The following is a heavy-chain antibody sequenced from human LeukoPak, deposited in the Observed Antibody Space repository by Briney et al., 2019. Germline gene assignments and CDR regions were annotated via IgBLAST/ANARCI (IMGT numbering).Heavy chain of an antibody. CDR2: IYTGGST. Sequence: GGSLRLSCAASGFTFSSYWMSWVRQAPGKGLEWVSAIYTGGSTYYAGSVKGRFTISRDNSKNMLYLQMNSLRAEDTAVYYCARNLYYYDSSGYYYYWGQGTLVTVSS. J-gene: IGHJ4*02. CDR1: GFTFSSYW. CDR3: ARNLYYYDSSGYYYY. D-gene: IGHD3-22*01. V-gene: IGHV3-66*01.